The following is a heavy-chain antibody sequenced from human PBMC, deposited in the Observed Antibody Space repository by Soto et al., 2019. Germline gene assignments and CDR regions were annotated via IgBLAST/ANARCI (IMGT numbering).Heavy chain of an antibody. D-gene: IGHD3-16*02. J-gene: IGHJ4*02. CDR3: AKALGELSPESYDH. Sequence: GGSLRLSCAASGFTFSSYGMHWVRQAPGKGLEWVAVISYDGSNKYYADSVKGRFTISRDNSKNTLYLQMNSLRAEDTAVYYCAKALGELSPESYDHWGQGVLVTVSS. CDR1: GFTFSSYG. V-gene: IGHV3-30*18. CDR2: ISYDGSNK.